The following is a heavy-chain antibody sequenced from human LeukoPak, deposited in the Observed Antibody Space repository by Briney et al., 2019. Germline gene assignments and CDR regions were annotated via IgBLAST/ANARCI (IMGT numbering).Heavy chain of an antibody. D-gene: IGHD2-15*01. CDR3: ATGLAWSDAFDI. CDR1: GYTLTELS. V-gene: IGHV1-24*01. CDR2: FDPEDGET. Sequence: ASVKVSCKVSGYTLTELSMHWVRQAPGKGLEWMGGFDPEDGETIYAQKFQGRVTMTEDTSTDTAYMELSSLRSEDTAVYYCATGLAWSDAFDIWGQGTMVTVSS. J-gene: IGHJ3*02.